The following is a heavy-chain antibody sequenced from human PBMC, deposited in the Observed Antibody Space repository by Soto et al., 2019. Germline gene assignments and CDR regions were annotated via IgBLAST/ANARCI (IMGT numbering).Heavy chain of an antibody. CDR3: AHRAAMAAPYDY. Sequence: QITLKESGPTLVKPTQTLTLTCTFSGFTLSTSVVGVGWIRQPPGKALEWLALIYWDDDKRYSPSLKSRLTITTDTSKNQVVLTMTNMDPVDTGTYYCAHRAAMAAPYDYWGQGTLVTVSS. D-gene: IGHD6-19*01. CDR1: GFTLSTSVVG. CDR2: IYWDDDK. J-gene: IGHJ4*02. V-gene: IGHV2-5*02.